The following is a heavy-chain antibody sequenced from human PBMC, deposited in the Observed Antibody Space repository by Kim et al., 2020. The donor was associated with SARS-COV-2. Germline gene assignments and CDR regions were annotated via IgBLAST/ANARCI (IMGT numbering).Heavy chain of an antibody. V-gene: IGHV1-69*01. D-gene: IGHD5-12*01. CDR3: ARGRIVATIGYFDY. Sequence: AQKFQGRVTITADESTSTAYMELSSLRSEDTAVYYCARGRIVATIGYFDYWGQGTLVTVSS. J-gene: IGHJ4*02.